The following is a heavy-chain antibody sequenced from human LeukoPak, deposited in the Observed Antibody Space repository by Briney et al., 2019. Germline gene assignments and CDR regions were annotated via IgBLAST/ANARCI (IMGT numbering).Heavy chain of an antibody. CDR3: ARGGSCGWYNNPNYYYYYYMDV. V-gene: IGHV4-34*01. Sequence: PSETLSLTCTVSGGSISSYYWSWIRQPPGKGLEWIGEINHSGSTNYNPSLKSRVTISVDTSKNQFSLKLSSVTAADTAVYYCARGGSCGWYNNPNYYYYYYMDVWGKGTTVTVSS. CDR1: GGSISSYY. J-gene: IGHJ6*03. D-gene: IGHD6-19*01. CDR2: INHSGST.